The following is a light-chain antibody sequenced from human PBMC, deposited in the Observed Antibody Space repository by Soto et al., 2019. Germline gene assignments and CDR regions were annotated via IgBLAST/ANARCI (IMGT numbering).Light chain of an antibody. J-gene: IGLJ3*02. CDR1: SSNIGTTA. V-gene: IGLV1-44*01. Sequence: QLVLTQPPSASGTPGQRVTISCSGTSSNIGTTAVNWYQQLPGTAPKGLIYSNDLRRSGVPDRFSASKSGTSASLAISGLQSEDKADYYCAAWDASLNIWVFGGGTKLTVL. CDR2: SND. CDR3: AAWDASLNIWV.